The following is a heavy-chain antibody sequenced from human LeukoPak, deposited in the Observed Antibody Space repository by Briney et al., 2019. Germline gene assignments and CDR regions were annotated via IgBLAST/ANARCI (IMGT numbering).Heavy chain of an antibody. CDR2: ISGSGGST. D-gene: IGHD4-17*01. Sequence: GGSLRLSCAASGFTFDDYGMSWVRQAPGKGLEWVSAISGSGGSTYYADSVKGRFTISRDNSKSTLYLQMNSLRAEDTAVYYCAKGLPSTVTTSPEYFQHWGQGTLVTVSS. J-gene: IGHJ1*01. CDR3: AKGLPSTVTTSPEYFQH. V-gene: IGHV3-23*01. CDR1: GFTFDDYG.